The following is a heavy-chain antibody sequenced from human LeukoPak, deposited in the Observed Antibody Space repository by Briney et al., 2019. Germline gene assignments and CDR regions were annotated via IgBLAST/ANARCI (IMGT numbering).Heavy chain of an antibody. Sequence: GASVKVSCKASGYTFTSYYMHWVRQAPGQGLEWMGIINPSGGSTSYAQKFQGRVTMTRDMSTSTVYMELNSLRSEDTAVYYRARGIAAAGPSDYWGQGTLVTVSS. CDR1: GYTFTSYY. J-gene: IGHJ4*02. CDR2: INPSGGST. CDR3: ARGIAAAGPSDY. V-gene: IGHV1-46*01. D-gene: IGHD6-13*01.